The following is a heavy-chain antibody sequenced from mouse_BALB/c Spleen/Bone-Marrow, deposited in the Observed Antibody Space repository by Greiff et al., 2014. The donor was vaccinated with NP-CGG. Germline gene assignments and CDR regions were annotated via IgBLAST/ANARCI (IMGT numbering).Heavy chain of an antibody. D-gene: IGHD2-10*02. CDR1: GYTFTSYV. CDR2: IHPYNDGT. Sequence: VQLKESGPELVKPGASVKMSCKASGYTFTSYVMHWVKQKPGQGLEWIGYIHPYNDGTKYNEKFKGKATLTSDKSSSTAYMELSSLTSEDSAVYYCARRYGNYYFDYWGQGTTRTVSS. V-gene: IGHV1-14*01. CDR3: ARRYGNYYFDY. J-gene: IGHJ2*01.